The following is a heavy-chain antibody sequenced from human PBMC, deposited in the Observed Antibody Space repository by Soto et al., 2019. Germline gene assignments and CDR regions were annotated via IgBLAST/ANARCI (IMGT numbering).Heavy chain of an antibody. CDR1: GGTFSSYA. Sequence: SVKVSCKASGGTFSSYAISWVRQAPGQGLEWMGGIIPIFGTANYAQKSQGRVTITADKSTSTAYMELSSLRSEDTAVYYCARGPGGAAAGTPGDYYYYYGMDVWGQGTTVTVSS. V-gene: IGHV1-69*06. D-gene: IGHD6-13*01. J-gene: IGHJ6*02. CDR3: ARGPGGAAAGTPGDYYYYYGMDV. CDR2: IIPIFGTA.